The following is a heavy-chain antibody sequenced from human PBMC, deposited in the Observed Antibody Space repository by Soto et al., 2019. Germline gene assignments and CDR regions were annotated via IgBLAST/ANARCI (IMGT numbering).Heavy chain of an antibody. V-gene: IGHV4-59*01. CDR1: GVSISSYF. CDR2: TYHRGST. Sequence: SETLSLTCSVSGVSISSYFWTWIRQPPGRGLEWIGYTYHRGSTNYSPSLKSRVAIALDTSENQFSLKVSSVTAADTAVYYCARIGGYHGPLDYWGQGTPVTVS. D-gene: IGHD3-16*02. CDR3: ARIGGYHGPLDY. J-gene: IGHJ4*02.